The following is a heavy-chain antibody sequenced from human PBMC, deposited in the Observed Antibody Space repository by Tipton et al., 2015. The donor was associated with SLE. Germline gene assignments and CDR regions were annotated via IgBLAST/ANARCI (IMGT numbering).Heavy chain of an antibody. V-gene: IGHV3-30*03. CDR1: GFAFSDHD. Sequence: SLRLSCAASGFAFSDHDMHWVRQAPGKGLEWVALISTDGRNKNYVDAVEGRFTISRDNSRNTLYLQMNSLRTEDTAVYYCTRDQGLYASIRDCCDDAFDIWGQGTLATVSS. D-gene: IGHD3-9*01. CDR3: TRDQGLYASIRDCCDDAFDI. J-gene: IGHJ3*02. CDR2: ISTDGRNK.